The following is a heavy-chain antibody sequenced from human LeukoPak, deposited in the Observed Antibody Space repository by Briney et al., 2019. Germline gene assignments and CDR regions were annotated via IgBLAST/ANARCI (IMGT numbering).Heavy chain of an antibody. CDR2: INPYSGET. V-gene: IGHV1-2*06. CDR3: ARDDLFDY. J-gene: IGHJ4*02. CDR1: GYTFTGYH. Sequence: GASVKVSCKASGYTFTGYHIHWVRQAPGQGLEWMGRINPYSGETNYAQKFQGRVTMTRDTSISTAYMELSRLRSDDTAVYYCARDDLFDYWGQGTLVTVSS.